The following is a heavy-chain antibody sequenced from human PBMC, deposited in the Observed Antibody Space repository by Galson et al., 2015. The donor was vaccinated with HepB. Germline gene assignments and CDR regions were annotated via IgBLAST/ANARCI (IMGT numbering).Heavy chain of an antibody. CDR1: DDSIRTGDYY. Sequence: LSLTCSVPDDSIRTGDYYWSWIRQPPGKGLEWIAYTYNDGNAFYNASLKSRVATSIDTSKNQFSLYLSSLSAADTAIYYCARGGLRRGYDACYWGQGTLLTVSS. V-gene: IGHV4-30-4*01. CDR2: TYNDGNA. D-gene: IGHD5-12*01. J-gene: IGHJ4*02. CDR3: ARGGLRRGYDACY.